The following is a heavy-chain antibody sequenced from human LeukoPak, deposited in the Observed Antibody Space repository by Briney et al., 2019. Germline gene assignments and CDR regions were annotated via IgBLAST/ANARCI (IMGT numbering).Heavy chain of an antibody. V-gene: IGHV3-53*01. CDR2: IYSGGST. CDR3: AREVLKYSYGYSAY. J-gene: IGHJ4*02. D-gene: IGHD5-18*01. Sequence: GGSLRLSCAASXXTXXXXXXXWXXQAXGXXXXXXSVIYSGGSTYYADSVKGRFTISRDNSKNTLYLQMNSLRAEDTAVYYCAREVLKYSYGYSAYWGQGTLVTVSS. CDR1: XXTXXXXX.